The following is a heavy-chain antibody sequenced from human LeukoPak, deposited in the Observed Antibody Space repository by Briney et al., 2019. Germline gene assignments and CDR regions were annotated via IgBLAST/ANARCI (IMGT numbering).Heavy chain of an antibody. Sequence: GGSLRLSCAASGFTFKNYAMYWVRQAPGKGLEWVSAIIESGESTYYTDSVKGRFTISRDNSKNTLYLQMGSLRAEDMAVYYCARDHYHYDFWSGYYTALDYWGQGTLVTVSS. D-gene: IGHD3-3*01. CDR2: IIESGEST. CDR1: GFTFKNYA. V-gene: IGHV3-23*01. CDR3: ARDHYHYDFWSGYYTALDY. J-gene: IGHJ4*02.